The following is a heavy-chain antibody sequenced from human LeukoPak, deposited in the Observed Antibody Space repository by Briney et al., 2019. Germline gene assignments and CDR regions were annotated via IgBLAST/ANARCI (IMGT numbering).Heavy chain of an antibody. D-gene: IGHD5-18*01. CDR2: ISAYNGNT. Sequence: ASVKVSCKASGYTFTSYGISWVRQAPGQGLEWMGWISAYNGNTNYAQKLQGRVTMTTDTSTSTAYMELSSLRSEDTPVYYCVRAGDTAMATQDWGQGTLVTVSS. V-gene: IGHV1-18*01. CDR3: VRAGDTAMATQD. CDR1: GYTFTSYG. J-gene: IGHJ4*02.